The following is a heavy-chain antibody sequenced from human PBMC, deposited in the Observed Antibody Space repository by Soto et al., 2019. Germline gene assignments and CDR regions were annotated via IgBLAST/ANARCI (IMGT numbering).Heavy chain of an antibody. CDR2: ISGSGGST. D-gene: IGHD2-2*01. J-gene: IGHJ6*02. CDR1: GFTFSSYA. Sequence: RLSCAASGFTFSSYAMSWVRQAPGKGLEWVSAISGSGGSTYYADSVKGRFTISRDNSKNTLYLQMNSLRAEDTAVYYCASGRGTSRHVQYYYGMDVWGQGTTVTVSS. V-gene: IGHV3-23*01. CDR3: ASGRGTSRHVQYYYGMDV.